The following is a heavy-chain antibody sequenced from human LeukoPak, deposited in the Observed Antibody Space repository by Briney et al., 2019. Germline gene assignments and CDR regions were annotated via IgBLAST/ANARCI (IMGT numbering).Heavy chain of an antibody. Sequence: MSSETLSLTCTVSGGSLSSSSYFWGWLRQSPGKGLEWIGSISYGGGTYYNPSLKSRVTISLDTSNNQFSLRLSSVTAADTAVYYCARARTTQNYFHHWGQGTLVTVSS. J-gene: IGHJ1*01. D-gene: IGHD2-15*01. CDR1: GGSLSSSSYF. V-gene: IGHV4-39*07. CDR3: ARARTTQNYFHH. CDR2: ISYGGGT.